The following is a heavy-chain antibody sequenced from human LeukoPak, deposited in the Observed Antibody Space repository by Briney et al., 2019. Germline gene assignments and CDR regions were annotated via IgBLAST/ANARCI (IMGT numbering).Heavy chain of an antibody. CDR3: ARDPYSGSYGAFDI. Sequence: GGSLRLSRAASRFQFSNYWMSWVRQAPGKGLEWVANIKQDGSEEYYVDSVKGRFTISRDNAENSLFLQMNSLTAEDTAVYYCARDPYSGSYGAFDIWGQGTMVTVS. CDR1: RFQFSNYW. J-gene: IGHJ3*02. CDR2: IKQDGSEE. D-gene: IGHD1-26*01. V-gene: IGHV3-7*05.